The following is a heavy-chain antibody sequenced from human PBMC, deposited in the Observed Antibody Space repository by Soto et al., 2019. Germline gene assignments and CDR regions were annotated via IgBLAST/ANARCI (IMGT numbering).Heavy chain of an antibody. D-gene: IGHD2-21*01. CDR1: GGTFSSYT. CDR3: ARGGDGYNRFDY. CDR2: IIPILGIA. Sequence: QVQLVQSGAEVKKPGSSVKVSCKASGGTFSSYTISWVRQAPGQGLEWMGRIIPILGIANYAQKFQGRVTITADKSTSTAYMELSSLRAEDTAVYYCARGGDGYNRFDYWGQGTLVTVSS. V-gene: IGHV1-69*02. J-gene: IGHJ4*02.